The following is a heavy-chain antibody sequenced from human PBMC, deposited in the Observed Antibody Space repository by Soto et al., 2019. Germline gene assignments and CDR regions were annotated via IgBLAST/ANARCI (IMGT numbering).Heavy chain of an antibody. D-gene: IGHD6-13*01. J-gene: IGHJ4*02. Sequence: QVQLQESGPGLVKPSETLSLTCTVSGGSISSYYWSWIRQPPGKGLEWIGYISYSGSTNYSPSLTRRVTISVDTAKNPFTLKLSYVSSAAAAVYYGASLGGYSSPADYWGQGTLVTVSS. CDR3: ASLGGYSSPADY. CDR2: ISYSGST. CDR1: GGSISSYY. V-gene: IGHV4-59*08.